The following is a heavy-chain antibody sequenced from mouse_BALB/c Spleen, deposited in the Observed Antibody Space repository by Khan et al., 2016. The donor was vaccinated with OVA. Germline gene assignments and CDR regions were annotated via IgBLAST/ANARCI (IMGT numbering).Heavy chain of an antibody. J-gene: IGHJ3*01. Sequence: EVQLQESGPGLVKPSQSLSLTCTVTGYSITSEYAWNWIRQFPGNKLEWMGYINYSGNTRFNPSLKSRTSITRDTSKNQSFLKLNSVTTEDTATYHGARKDYYDYDPFAYWGQGTLVTVSA. CDR3: ARKDYYDYDPFAY. CDR1: GYSITSEYA. CDR2: INYSGNT. D-gene: IGHD2-4*01. V-gene: IGHV3-2*02.